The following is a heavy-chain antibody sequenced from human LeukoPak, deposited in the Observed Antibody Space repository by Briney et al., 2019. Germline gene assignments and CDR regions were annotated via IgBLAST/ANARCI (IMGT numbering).Heavy chain of an antibody. CDR2: ITGSSGGI. CDR3: ARVAGHYFDY. V-gene: IGHV3-48*04. Sequence: GGSLKLSCAASGFTFRAYSLSWVRQAPGKGLEWVSFITGSSGGILYADSVKGRFTVSRDNAKNTLYLQMDSLTAEDTAVYFCARVAGHYFDYWGQGSLVTVSS. J-gene: IGHJ4*02. CDR1: GFTFRAYS. D-gene: IGHD3-10*01.